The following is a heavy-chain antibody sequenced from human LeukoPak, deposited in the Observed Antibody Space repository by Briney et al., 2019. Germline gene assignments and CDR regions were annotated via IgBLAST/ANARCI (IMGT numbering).Heavy chain of an antibody. CDR3: ARHIELEGEVADY. Sequence: GESLKISCXGSGYSFTSYWIGWVRQMTGKGLGWMGIIYPGDSDTRYSPSFQSQVTISADKSISTPYLQWSSLKGSDTAMYYCARHIELEGEVADYWGQGTLVTVSS. D-gene: IGHD3-16*01. CDR1: GYSFTSYW. V-gene: IGHV5-51*01. J-gene: IGHJ4*02. CDR2: IYPGDSDT.